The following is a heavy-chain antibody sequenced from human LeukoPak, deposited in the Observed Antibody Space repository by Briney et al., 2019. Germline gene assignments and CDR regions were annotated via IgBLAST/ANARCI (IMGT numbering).Heavy chain of an antibody. J-gene: IGHJ4*02. CDR1: GGSFSGYY. Sequence: SETLSLTCAVYGGSFSGYYWSWIRQPPGKGLEWIGYIYYSGSTYYNPSLKSRVTISVDTSKNQFSLKLSSVTAADTAVYYCARDSAQTGPFDYWGQGTLVTVSS. CDR2: IYYSGST. CDR3: ARDSAQTGPFDY. D-gene: IGHD3-10*01. V-gene: IGHV4-30-4*08.